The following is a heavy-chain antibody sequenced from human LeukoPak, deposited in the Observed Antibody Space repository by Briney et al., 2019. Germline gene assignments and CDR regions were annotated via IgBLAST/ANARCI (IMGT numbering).Heavy chain of an antibody. V-gene: IGHV3-23*01. J-gene: IGHJ4*02. CDR1: GFMFSSYA. CDR2: ISGSGGST. Sequence: GGSLRLSCAASGFMFSSYAMSWVRQAPGKGLEWVSAISGSGGSTYYADSVKGRFTISRDNSRNTLYLQMSSLRAEDTAVYYCAKGGRSSGWYGTFDYWGQGTLVTVSS. CDR3: AKGGRSSGWYGTFDY. D-gene: IGHD6-19*01.